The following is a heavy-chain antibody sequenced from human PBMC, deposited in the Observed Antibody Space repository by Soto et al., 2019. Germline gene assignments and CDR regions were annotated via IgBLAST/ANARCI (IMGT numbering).Heavy chain of an antibody. CDR3: ANYPTTVTSDY. J-gene: IGHJ4*02. D-gene: IGHD4-17*01. Sequence: QVQLQESGPGLVKPSETLSLTCTVSGGSVSSGSYYWNWIRQPPGKGLEWIGYIYYSGSTNYNPSLKSRVTISVDTSKNQFSLKLSSVTAADTAVYYCANYPTTVTSDYWGQGTLVTVSS. V-gene: IGHV4-61*01. CDR1: GGSVSSGSYY. CDR2: IYYSGST.